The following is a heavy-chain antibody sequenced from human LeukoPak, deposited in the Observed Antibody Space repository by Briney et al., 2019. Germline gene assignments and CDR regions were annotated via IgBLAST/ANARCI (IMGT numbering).Heavy chain of an antibody. CDR2: ISAYNGNT. CDR1: GYTFTSYG. CDR3: ARDVAYSGSFTGDY. J-gene: IGHJ4*02. V-gene: IGHV1-18*01. Sequence: ASVKVSCKASGYTFTSYGISWVRQAPGQGLEWMGWISAYNGNTNYAQKLQGRVTMTTDTSTSTTYMELRSLRSDDSAVYYCARDVAYSGSFTGDYWGQGTLVTVSS. D-gene: IGHD1-26*01.